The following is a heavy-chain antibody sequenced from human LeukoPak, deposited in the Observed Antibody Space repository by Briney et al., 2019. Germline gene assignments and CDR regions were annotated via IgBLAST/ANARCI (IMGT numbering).Heavy chain of an antibody. V-gene: IGHV3-48*03. CDR3: ARDPVTPAASFNY. D-gene: IGHD4-17*01. Sequence: GGSLRLSCAASGFTFSSYEMNWVRQAPGKGLEWVSYISSSGSTIYYADSVKGRFTISRDNAKNSLYLQMNSLRAEDTAVYYCARDPVTPAASFNYGGQGPLVTVSS. CDR1: GFTFSSYE. J-gene: IGHJ4*02. CDR2: ISSSGSTI.